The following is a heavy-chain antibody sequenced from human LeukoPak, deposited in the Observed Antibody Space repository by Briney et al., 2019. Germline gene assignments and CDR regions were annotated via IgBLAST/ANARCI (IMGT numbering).Heavy chain of an antibody. V-gene: IGHV4-39*07. CDR2: IYYTGST. CDR1: GGSTSSDSYY. Sequence: PSETLSLTCTVSGGSTSSDSYYWGWIRQPPGKGLEWIGSIYYTGSTYYNPSLKSRVTISVDTSKNQFSLNLSSVTAADTAVYYCARGGLYYYERRLDYWGQGTLVTVSS. D-gene: IGHD3-22*01. J-gene: IGHJ4*02. CDR3: ARGGLYYYERRLDY.